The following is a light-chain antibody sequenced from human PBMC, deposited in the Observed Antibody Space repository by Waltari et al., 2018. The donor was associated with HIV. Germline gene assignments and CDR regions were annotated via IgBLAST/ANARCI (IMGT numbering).Light chain of an antibody. CDR2: VDT. V-gene: IGLV3-10*01. J-gene: IGLJ3*02. CDR1: VLPKKY. CDR3: FSTDMNADHIGVL. Sequence: SNELTQPPSVSVSPGQTARITCSGDVLPKKYAYWYQQKSGQPPVLVSSVDTKRPSGITGRFAGSSSGTMATLTITGAQAEDEADYYCFSTDMNADHIGVLFGGGTKLTVL.